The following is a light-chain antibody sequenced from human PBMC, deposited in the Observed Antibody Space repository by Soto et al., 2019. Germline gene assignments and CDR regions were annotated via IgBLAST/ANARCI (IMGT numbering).Light chain of an antibody. J-gene: IGKJ4*01. CDR2: VAY. V-gene: IGKV3-20*01. Sequence: EIVLTQSPGTLSVSPGERVTLSCRASQSVGRNYLAWYQQKPGQAPRLLIYVAYIRATGIPDRFSGSGSGTDFTLTISRLEPEDFAVYYCQQDADSPLTFGGGTKVETK. CDR1: QSVGRNY. CDR3: QQDADSPLT.